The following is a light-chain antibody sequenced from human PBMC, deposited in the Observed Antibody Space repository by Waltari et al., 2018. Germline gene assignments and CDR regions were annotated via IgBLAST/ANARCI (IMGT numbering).Light chain of an antibody. CDR2: RND. CDR3: AAWDDSLSGHFV. CDR1: LANIGATF. Sequence: QSVLTQPPSASGTPGQSVPISCSGSLANIGATFVYWYQQVPGTAPKILIYRNDQRPSGVPDRFSASKSGTSASLAISGLRSEDEADYFCAAWDDSLSGHFVFGTGTKVIV. V-gene: IGLV1-47*01. J-gene: IGLJ1*01.